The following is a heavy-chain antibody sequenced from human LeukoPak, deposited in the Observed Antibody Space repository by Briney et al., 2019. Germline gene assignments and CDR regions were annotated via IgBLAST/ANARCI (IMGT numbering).Heavy chain of an antibody. D-gene: IGHD2-15*01. CDR2: INPSGGST. J-gene: IGHJ3*02. CDR1: GYTFTGYY. CDR3: ARDQDIVVVVAASGWKAFDI. V-gene: IGHV1-46*01. Sequence: ASVKVSCKASGYTFTGYYMHWVRQAPGQGLEWMGMINPSGGSTSCAQKFQGGVTMTRDMSTSTVYMELSSLRSEDTAVYYCARDQDIVVVVAASGWKAFDIWGQGTMVTVSS.